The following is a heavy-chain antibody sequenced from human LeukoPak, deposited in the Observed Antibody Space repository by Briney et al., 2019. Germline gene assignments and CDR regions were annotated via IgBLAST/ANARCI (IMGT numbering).Heavy chain of an antibody. CDR2: IKEDGSEK. Sequence: GGSLRLSCAASGFSFSNLCMSCVRETPGKRLEWVADIKEDGSEKNYVDSVKGRFTISRDNAKHSVYLQMNSLRAEDTAVYYCVRHLHGFITFHYWGQGTLVTVSS. J-gene: IGHJ4*02. CDR3: VRHLHGFITFHY. D-gene: IGHD3-16*02. V-gene: IGHV3-7*01. CDR1: GFSFSNLC.